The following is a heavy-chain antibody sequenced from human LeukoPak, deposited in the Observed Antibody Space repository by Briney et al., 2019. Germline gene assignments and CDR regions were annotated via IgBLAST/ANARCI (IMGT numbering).Heavy chain of an antibody. CDR3: ARGDGAWPFDY. D-gene: IGHD4-17*01. CDR2: IYHSGRT. CDR1: GGSIISGGYS. J-gene: IGHJ4*02. V-gene: IGHV4-30-2*01. Sequence: SSETLSLTCAVSGGSIISGGYSWNWIRQPPGKGLEWIGYIYHSGRTSYNPSLESRVTISLDRSKTQFSLQLSSVTAADTAVYYCARGDGAWPFDYWGQGTLVTVSS.